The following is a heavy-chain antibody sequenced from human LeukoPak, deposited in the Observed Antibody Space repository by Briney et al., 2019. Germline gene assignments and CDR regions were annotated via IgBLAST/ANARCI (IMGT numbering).Heavy chain of an antibody. D-gene: IGHD2-21*02. J-gene: IGHJ3*01. CDR3: ARDERMTLYAFDF. Sequence: SETLSLTCTVSGGSISSYYWSWIRQPPGKGLEWIGYIYYSGSTNYNPSLKSRVTISVDTSKNQFSLKLSSVTTADTAVYYCARDERMTLYAFDFWGQGTMVTVSS. CDR1: GGSISSYY. CDR2: IYYSGST. V-gene: IGHV4-59*01.